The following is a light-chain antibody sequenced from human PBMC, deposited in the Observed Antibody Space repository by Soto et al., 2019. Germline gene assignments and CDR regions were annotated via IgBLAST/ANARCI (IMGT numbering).Light chain of an antibody. Sequence: EIVLTQSPGTLSLSPGERATLSCRAIQSVSSTYLAWYQQKPGQAPRLLIYGASRRATGIPDRFSGSGSGTDFTLTISSLEPEDFAVYYCQQRGNWPRITFGQGTRLEIK. CDR3: QQRGNWPRIT. J-gene: IGKJ5*01. CDR2: GAS. V-gene: IGKV3D-20*02. CDR1: QSVSSTY.